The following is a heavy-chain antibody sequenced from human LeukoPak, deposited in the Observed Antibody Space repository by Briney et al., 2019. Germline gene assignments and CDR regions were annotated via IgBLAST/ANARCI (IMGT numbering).Heavy chain of an antibody. CDR2: INGDGSET. CDR1: GFIFNDYW. CDR3: ARRSRLWFFEY. D-gene: IGHD3-9*01. J-gene: IGHJ4*02. Sequence: GGSLRLSCGASGFIFNDYWMSWVRRAPGKGLEWVANINGDGSETGYVDSVKGRFTISRDNAKKSVYLQMDSLRGDDTAVYYCARRSRLWFFEYWGQGSLVTVSS. V-gene: IGHV3-7*01.